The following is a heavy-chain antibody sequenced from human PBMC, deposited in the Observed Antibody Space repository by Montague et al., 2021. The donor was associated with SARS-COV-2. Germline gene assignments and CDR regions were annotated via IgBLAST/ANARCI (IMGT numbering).Heavy chain of an antibody. CDR3: ARGRPGQGSFRHFDSISSVAFDI. V-gene: IGHV4-34*01. D-gene: IGHD3-9*01. Sequence: SETLSLTCAVSRGSFSNYYWTWIRQSPGKGLEWIGEINQGGAPNYTPSLKSRVTISLDTSKKQISLKLNSVTVADTAVFFCARGRPGQGSFRHFDSISSVAFDIWGQGSLVIVSS. CDR2: INQGGAP. J-gene: IGHJ3*02. CDR1: RGSFSNYY.